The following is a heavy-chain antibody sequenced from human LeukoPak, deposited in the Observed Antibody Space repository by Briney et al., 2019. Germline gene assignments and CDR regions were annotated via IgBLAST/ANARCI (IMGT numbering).Heavy chain of an antibody. CDR3: ARDSSVFAFDI. CDR2: IYPGDSDT. J-gene: IGHJ3*02. V-gene: IGHV5-51*01. CDR1: GYSFSSYW. D-gene: IGHD3-22*01. Sequence: GESLKISCKGSGYSFSSYWIGWVRRMPGKGLGWMGIIYPGDSDTRYSPSFQGQVTLSADKSISTAYLQWSSLTASDTAMYYCARDSSVFAFDIWGQGTMVTVSS.